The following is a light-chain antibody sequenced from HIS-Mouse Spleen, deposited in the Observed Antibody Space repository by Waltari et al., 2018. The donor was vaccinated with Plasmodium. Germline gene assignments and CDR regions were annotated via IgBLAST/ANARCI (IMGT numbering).Light chain of an antibody. Sequence: SYELTQPLSVSVALGQTARITCGGNTLGSKNVHWYTQKPGQAPVLVIYRDSNRPSGIPERFSGSNSGNTATLTISRAQAGDEADYYCQVWDSSTVVFGGGTKLTVL. J-gene: IGLJ2*01. V-gene: IGLV3-9*01. CDR3: QVWDSSTVV. CDR2: RDS. CDR1: TLGSKN.